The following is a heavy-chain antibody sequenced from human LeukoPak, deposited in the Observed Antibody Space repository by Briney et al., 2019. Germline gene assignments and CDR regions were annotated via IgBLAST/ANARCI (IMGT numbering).Heavy chain of an antibody. CDR3: ARENNSGWYRKAAFDY. Sequence: ASVTVSCKASGYTFTGYYMYWVRQAPGQGLEWMGWINPNGGGTNYAQKFQGRVTLTRDTSINTAYMDVSRLESDDTAVYYCARENNSGWYRKAAFDYWGQGTLVTVTS. CDR2: INPNGGGT. D-gene: IGHD6-19*01. CDR1: GYTFTGYY. V-gene: IGHV1-2*02. J-gene: IGHJ4*02.